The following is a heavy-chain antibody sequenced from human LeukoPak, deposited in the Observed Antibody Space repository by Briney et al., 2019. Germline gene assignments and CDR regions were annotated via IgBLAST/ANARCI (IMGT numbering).Heavy chain of an antibody. CDR3: ATVWAYHHGSGSPAY. D-gene: IGHD5-24*01. Sequence: GGSLRLSCAASGFTFSDYWMHWVRQAPGRGLVWVSRIKTDGRDTIYADSVKGRFTISRDNAKNTLYLEMNILRAEETPVYYCATVWAYHHGSGSPAYWGQGTLVTVSS. J-gene: IGHJ4*02. CDR1: GFTFSDYW. V-gene: IGHV3-74*01. CDR2: IKTDGRDT.